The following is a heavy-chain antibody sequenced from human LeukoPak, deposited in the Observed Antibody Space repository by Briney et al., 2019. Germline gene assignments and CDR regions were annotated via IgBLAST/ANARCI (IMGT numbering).Heavy chain of an antibody. CDR3: ARFPHYYDSSNSYIRFYLDY. J-gene: IGHJ4*02. CDR1: GGSISSYY. CDR2: IYYSGST. Sequence: SETLSLTCTVSGGSISSYYWSWIRQPPGKGLEWVGYIYYSGSTNYNPSLKSRVTISVVTSKNQFSLKLTSVTAADTAVYYCARFPHYYDSSNSYIRFYLDYWGQGSLVTVSS. D-gene: IGHD3-22*01. V-gene: IGHV4-59*08.